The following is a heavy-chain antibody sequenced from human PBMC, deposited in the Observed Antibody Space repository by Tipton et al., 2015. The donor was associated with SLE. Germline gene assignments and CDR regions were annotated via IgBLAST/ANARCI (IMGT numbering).Heavy chain of an antibody. J-gene: IGHJ3*02. Sequence: SLRLSCVASGFTFSSFEMNWVRQAPGKGLEWVSYISRSGTTIYYADSVQGRFTSSRDNAKNSVYLQMNSLRVDDSGVYYCAREGVSSSWYGGAFDIWGQGTMVTVSS. D-gene: IGHD6-13*01. CDR1: GFTFSSFE. V-gene: IGHV3-48*03. CDR3: AREGVSSSWYGGAFDI. CDR2: ISRSGTTI.